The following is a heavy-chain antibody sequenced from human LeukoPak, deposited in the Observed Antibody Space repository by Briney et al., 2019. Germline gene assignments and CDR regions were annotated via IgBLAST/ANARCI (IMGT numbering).Heavy chain of an antibody. CDR2: ISSSGST. CDR3: ARHWSEDFNWFDP. Sequence: PSETLSLTCTVSGGSISSGDYYWSWIRQPAGKGLGWIGRISSSGSTNYNPSLKSRVTISVDTSKNQFSLKLSSVTAADTAVYYCARHWSEDFNWFDPWGQGTLVTVSS. CDR1: GGSISSGDYY. D-gene: IGHD3-3*01. V-gene: IGHV4-61*02. J-gene: IGHJ5*02.